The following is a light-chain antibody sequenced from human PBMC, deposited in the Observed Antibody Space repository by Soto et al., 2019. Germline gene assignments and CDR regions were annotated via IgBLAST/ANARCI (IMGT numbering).Light chain of an antibody. CDR1: QSVSSY. J-gene: IGKJ5*01. CDR2: DAS. V-gene: IGKV3-11*01. CDR3: QRHSNWPPIT. Sequence: EIVLTQSPATLSLSPGERATLSCRASQSVSSYLAWYQQNPGQAPRLLIYDASNRATGIQARFSGSGSGTDFTLTISSLEPEDFAVYYCQRHSNWPPITFGQGTRLEIK.